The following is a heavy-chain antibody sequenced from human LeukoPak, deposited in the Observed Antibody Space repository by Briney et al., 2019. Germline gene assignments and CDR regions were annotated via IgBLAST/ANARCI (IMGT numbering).Heavy chain of an antibody. CDR2: INHSGST. Sequence: SETLSLTCAVYGGSFSGYYWSWIRQPPGKGLEWIGEINHSGSTNYNPSLKSRVTISVDTSKNQFSLKLSSVTAADTAVYYCARGVARSSKFHFSYYFDYWGQGTLVTVSS. D-gene: IGHD6-6*01. V-gene: IGHV4-34*01. J-gene: IGHJ4*02. CDR3: ARGVARSSKFHFSYYFDY. CDR1: GGSFSGYY.